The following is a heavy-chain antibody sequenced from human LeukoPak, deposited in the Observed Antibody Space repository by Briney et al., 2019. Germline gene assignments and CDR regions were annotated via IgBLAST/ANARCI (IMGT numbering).Heavy chain of an antibody. J-gene: IGHJ4*02. CDR1: GFTFSSYS. Sequence: GGSLRLSCAASGFTFSSYSMNWVRQAPGKGLEWVSSISSSSSYIYYADSEKGRFTISRDNAKNSLYLQMNSLRAEDTAVYYCARASSLYSYGPWWGQGTLVTVSS. V-gene: IGHV3-21*01. CDR2: ISSSSSYI. D-gene: IGHD5-18*01. CDR3: ARASSLYSYGPW.